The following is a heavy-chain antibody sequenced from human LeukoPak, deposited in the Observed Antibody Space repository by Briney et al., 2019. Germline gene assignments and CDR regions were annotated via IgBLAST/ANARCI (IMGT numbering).Heavy chain of an antibody. CDR2: ISYDGSSK. J-gene: IGHJ4*02. CDR1: GFTFSSYG. V-gene: IGHV3-30*02. D-gene: IGHD6-13*01. Sequence: GGSLRLSCAASGFTFSSYGMHWVRQAPGKGLEWVSFISYDGSSKYYADSVKGRFTISRDNSKNTLYLQMISLRTEDTAVYYCAKDPRRYSRTGGYFDYWGQGTLVTVSS. CDR3: AKDPRRYSRTGGYFDY.